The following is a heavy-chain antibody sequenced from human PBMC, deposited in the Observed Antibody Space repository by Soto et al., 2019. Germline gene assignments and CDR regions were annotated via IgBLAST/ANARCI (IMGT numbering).Heavy chain of an antibody. D-gene: IGHD6-19*01. Sequence: QVQLVESGGGVVQPGRSLRLSCAASGFTFSSYGMHWVRQAPGKGLEWVAVIWYDGTNKYYADSVKGRFTISRDISKNTLYLQMNSLRAEDTAVYSCARDCAGYSSGWYQRGGFDYWGQGTLVTVSS. CDR3: ARDCAGYSSGWYQRGGFDY. CDR1: GFTFSSYG. V-gene: IGHV3-33*01. J-gene: IGHJ4*02. CDR2: IWYDGTNK.